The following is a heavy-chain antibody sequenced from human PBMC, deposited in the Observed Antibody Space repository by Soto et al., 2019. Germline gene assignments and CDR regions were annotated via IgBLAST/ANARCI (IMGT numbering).Heavy chain of an antibody. J-gene: IGHJ6*02. Sequence: QVQLVQSGAEVKKPGSSVKVSCKASGGTFSSYAISWVRQAPGQGLEWMGWISAYNGNTNYAQKLQGRVTMTTDTSTSTAYMELRSLRSDDTAVYYCAREGSSGWSEDYYYGMDVWGQGTTVTVSS. D-gene: IGHD6-19*01. CDR1: GGTFSSYA. V-gene: IGHV1-18*01. CDR2: ISAYNGNT. CDR3: AREGSSGWSEDYYYGMDV.